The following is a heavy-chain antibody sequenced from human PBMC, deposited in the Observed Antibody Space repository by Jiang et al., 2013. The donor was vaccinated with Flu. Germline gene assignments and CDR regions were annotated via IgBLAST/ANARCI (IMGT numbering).Heavy chain of an antibody. Sequence: SGAEVKKPGASVKVSCKVSGYTFTNNDINWVRQATGQGLEWMGWMNPKSGRTGYAQKFQGRVTMTRDTSIGTAYMELSSLRSNDTAVYYCARGLWELPDDYWGQGTLVTVSS. CDR2: MNPKSGRT. D-gene: IGHD1-26*01. J-gene: IGHJ4*02. V-gene: IGHV1-8*01. CDR3: ARGLWELPDDY. CDR1: GYTFTNND.